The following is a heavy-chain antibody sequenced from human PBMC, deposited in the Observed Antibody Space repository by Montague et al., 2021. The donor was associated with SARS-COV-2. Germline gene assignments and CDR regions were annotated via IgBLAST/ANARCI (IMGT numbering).Heavy chain of an antibody. J-gene: IGHJ5*02. CDR1: GGSISLNSHS. CDR3: ARQEPIVVVVAAARGWFDP. CDR2: VHNTGNS. Sequence: SETLSLICTVSGGSISLNSHSWGRLRQPPGRGLEWITTVHNTGNSYHNSSLQSRVTISRDTSQRQVSLRLNSMTTADTAVYYCARQEPIVVVVAAARGWFDPWGQGTLVTVSS. V-gene: IGHV4-39*01. D-gene: IGHD2-15*01.